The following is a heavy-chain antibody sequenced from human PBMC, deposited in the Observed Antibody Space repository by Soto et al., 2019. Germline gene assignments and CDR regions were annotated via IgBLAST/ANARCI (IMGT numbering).Heavy chain of an antibody. V-gene: IGHV4-34*01. J-gene: IGHJ6*02. Sequence: QVQLQQWGAGLLKPSETLSLTCAVYGGSFSGYYWSWIRQPPGKGLEWIGEINHSGSTNYNPSLKSRVTISVDTSKNQFSLKLSSVTAADTAVYYCGGYCSGGSCYRYGMDVWGQGTTVTVSS. D-gene: IGHD2-15*01. CDR1: GGSFSGYY. CDR3: GGYCSGGSCYRYGMDV. CDR2: INHSGST.